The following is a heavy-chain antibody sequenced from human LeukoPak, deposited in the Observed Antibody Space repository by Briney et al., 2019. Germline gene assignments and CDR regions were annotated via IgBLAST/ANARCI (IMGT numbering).Heavy chain of an antibody. V-gene: IGHV3-23*01. CDR2: ISGSGGST. Sequence: GGSLRLSCAASGFTFSSYAMSWVRQAPGKGLERVSAISGSGGSTYYADSVKGRFTISRDNSKNTLYLQMNSLRAEDTAVYYCAKEWALGARNYYYYGMDVWGQGTTVTVSS. CDR3: AKEWALGARNYYYYGMDV. J-gene: IGHJ6*02. CDR1: GFTFSSYA. D-gene: IGHD1-26*01.